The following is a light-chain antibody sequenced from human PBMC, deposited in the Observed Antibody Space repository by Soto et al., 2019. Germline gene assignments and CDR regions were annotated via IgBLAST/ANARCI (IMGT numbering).Light chain of an antibody. CDR3: CSYAVSYSFEV. CDR2: DVT. J-gene: IGLJ2*01. Sequence: QSALTQPRSVSGSPGQSVTISCTGTSSDVGGYNYVSWYQQHPGQAPKLMIYDVTKRPSGVPDRFSGSKSGNTASLTISGLQAADEADYYCCSYAVSYSFEVFGGGTMLTVL. CDR1: SSDVGGYNY. V-gene: IGLV2-11*01.